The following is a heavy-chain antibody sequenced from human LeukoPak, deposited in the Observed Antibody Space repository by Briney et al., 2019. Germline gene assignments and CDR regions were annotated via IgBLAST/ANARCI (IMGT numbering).Heavy chain of an antibody. CDR2: IYYSGNT. CDR1: GGSISSSSYY. Sequence: ASETLSLTCTVSGGSISSSSYYWGWIRQPPGKGLEWIGSIYYSGNTYYNPSLESRVTISVDTSKNQFSLKLSSVTAADTAVYYCATNWGPPAYFDYWGQGTLVTVSS. CDR3: ATNWGPPAYFDY. D-gene: IGHD7-27*01. V-gene: IGHV4-39*01. J-gene: IGHJ4*02.